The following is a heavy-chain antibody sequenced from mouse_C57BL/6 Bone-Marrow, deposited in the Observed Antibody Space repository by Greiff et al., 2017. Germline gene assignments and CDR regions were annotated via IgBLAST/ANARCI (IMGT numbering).Heavy chain of an antibody. V-gene: IGHV1-61*01. Sequence: VQLQQPGAELVRPGSSVKLSCKASGYTFTSYWMDWVKQRPGQGLEWIGNIYPSDSETHYNQKFKDKATLTVDKSSSTAYMQLSSLTSEDPAVYYCAREGGLRGGFAYWGQGTLVTVSA. J-gene: IGHJ3*01. CDR1: GYTFTSYW. D-gene: IGHD2-4*01. CDR3: AREGGLRGGFAY. CDR2: IYPSDSET.